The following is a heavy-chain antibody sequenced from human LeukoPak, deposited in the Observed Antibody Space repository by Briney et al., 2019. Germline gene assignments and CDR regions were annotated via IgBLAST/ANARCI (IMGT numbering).Heavy chain of an antibody. J-gene: IGHJ4*02. CDR2: IYTSGST. D-gene: IGHD1-26*01. Sequence: PSETLSLTCTVSGGSISSYYWSWIRQPAGKGLEWIGRIYTSGSTNYNPSLKSRVTMSVDTSKNQFSLKLSSVTAADTAVYYCARERGYSGSYYFDYWGQGTLVIVSS. CDR1: GGSISSYY. CDR3: ARERGYSGSYYFDY. V-gene: IGHV4-4*07.